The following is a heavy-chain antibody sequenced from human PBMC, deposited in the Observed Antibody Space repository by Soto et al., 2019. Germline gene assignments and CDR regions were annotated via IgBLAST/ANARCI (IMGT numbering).Heavy chain of an antibody. J-gene: IGHJ4*02. Sequence: EVQLVESGGGLVQPGGSLRLSCAASGFSFSAYWIHWVRQAPEKGLEWVSRIKTDGSSTDYADSVKGRFTISGDNAKNILYLQMDSLRVKDTAVYYCAKREGNTFGLIQWGQGTLVTVSS. CDR1: GFSFSAYW. D-gene: IGHD3-10*01. V-gene: IGHV3-74*01. CDR3: AKREGNTFGLIQ. CDR2: IKTDGSST.